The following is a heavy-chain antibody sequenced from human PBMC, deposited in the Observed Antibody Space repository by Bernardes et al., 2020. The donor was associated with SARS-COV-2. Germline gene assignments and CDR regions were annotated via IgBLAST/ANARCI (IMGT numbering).Heavy chain of an antibody. CDR1: GFSFSGSA. J-gene: IGHJ4*02. D-gene: IGHD3-22*01. Sequence: GGSLRLSCAASGFSFSGSAIHWVRQAPGKGLEWVGRIRSKEYNYATAYSASVKGRFTLSRDDSKSTAYLHMISLKTADTAVYYCTRRTVESSAHYWGQGTLVTVAS. V-gene: IGHV3-73*01. CDR3: TRRTVESSAHY. CDR2: IRSKEYNYAT.